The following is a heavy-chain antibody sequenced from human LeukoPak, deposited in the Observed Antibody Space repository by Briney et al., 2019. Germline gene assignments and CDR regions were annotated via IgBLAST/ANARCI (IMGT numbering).Heavy chain of an antibody. J-gene: IGHJ4*02. CDR2: SYYSGST. V-gene: IGHV4-59*01. D-gene: IGHD3-22*01. CDR1: VGSISSYY. Sequence: SQTLSLTRTVSVGSISSYYWSWIRQPPGKGREGMGDSYYSGSTKYTPSTNRRITISVETSKNQFTLKLSSVTAPETAVYYWARSYYDSSGYGVSDYWGQGTLVTVSS. CDR3: ARSYYDSSGYGVSDY.